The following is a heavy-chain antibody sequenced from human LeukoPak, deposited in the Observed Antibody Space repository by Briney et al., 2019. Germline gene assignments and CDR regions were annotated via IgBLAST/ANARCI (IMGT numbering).Heavy chain of an antibody. CDR2: IKEDGSIQ. J-gene: IGHJ4*02. CDR1: GFTFSSYW. CDR3: AREVWTGVAVSDY. D-gene: IGHD6-19*01. Sequence: GGSLRLSCVASGFTFSSYWMTWVRQAPGKGLEWLANIKEDGSIQYYLDSVRGRFTISRDNAKTSVYLQLNSLRADGTAVYYCAREVWTGVAVSDYWGQGTLVTVSS. V-gene: IGHV3-7*01.